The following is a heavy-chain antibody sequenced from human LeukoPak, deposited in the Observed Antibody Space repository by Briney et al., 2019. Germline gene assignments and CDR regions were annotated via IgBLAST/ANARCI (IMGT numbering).Heavy chain of an antibody. CDR3: ARDPRTTVTTYYYGMDV. V-gene: IGHV3-21*04. CDR1: GFTFSTCS. J-gene: IGHJ6*02. CDR2: ISGSSYHI. D-gene: IGHD4-11*01. Sequence: PGGSLRLSCAASGFTFSTCSMKWVRQAPGKALEWVSSISGSSYHIYYADSVKGRFTISRDNAKNSLYLQMNSLRAEDTAVYYCARDPRTTVTTYYYGMDVWGQGTTVTVSS.